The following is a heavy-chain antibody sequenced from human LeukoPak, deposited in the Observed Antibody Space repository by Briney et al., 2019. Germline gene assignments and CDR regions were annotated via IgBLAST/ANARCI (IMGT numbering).Heavy chain of an antibody. CDR3: ARAPAGYYYDSSGRSLFDY. Sequence: ASVKVSCKASGYTFTSYGISWVRQAPGQGREWMGWISAYNGNTNYAQKLQGRVTMTTDTSTSTAYMELRSLRSDDTAVYYCARAPAGYYYDSSGRSLFDYWGQGTLVTVSS. CDR1: GYTFTSYG. D-gene: IGHD3-22*01. V-gene: IGHV1-18*01. J-gene: IGHJ4*02. CDR2: ISAYNGNT.